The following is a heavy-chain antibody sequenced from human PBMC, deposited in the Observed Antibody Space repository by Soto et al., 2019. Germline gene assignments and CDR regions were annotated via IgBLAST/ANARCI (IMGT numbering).Heavy chain of an antibody. D-gene: IGHD4-17*01. J-gene: IGHJ3*02. CDR2: IIPIFGTA. Sequence: QVQLVQSGAEVKKPGSSVKVSCKASGGTFSSYAISWVRQAPGQGLEWMGGIIPIFGTANYAQKFQGRVTITADESTSTAYMELSSLISEDTAVYYCARGFNDYGERHSAFDIWGQGTMVTVSS. V-gene: IGHV1-69*01. CDR3: ARGFNDYGERHSAFDI. CDR1: GGTFSSYA.